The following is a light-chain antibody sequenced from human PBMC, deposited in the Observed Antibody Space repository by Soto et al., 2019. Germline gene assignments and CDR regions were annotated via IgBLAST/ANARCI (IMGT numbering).Light chain of an antibody. Sequence: QSALTQPASVSGSPGQSITISCTGTSSDVGFYNYVSWYQQHPGKAPKLMIFDVSNRPSGVSNRFSGLKSVNTASLTISGLQAEDEADYYCSSFTTSNTLAFGGGTKLTVL. CDR1: SSDVGFYNY. V-gene: IGLV2-14*03. CDR2: DVS. CDR3: SSFTTSNTLA. J-gene: IGLJ2*01.